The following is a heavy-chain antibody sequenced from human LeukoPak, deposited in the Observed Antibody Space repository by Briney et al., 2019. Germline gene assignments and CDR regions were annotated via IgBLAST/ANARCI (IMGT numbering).Heavy chain of an antibody. Sequence: ASVKVSCKASGYTFTSYGISWVRQAPGQGLEWMGWISAYNGNTNYAQKLQGGVTMTTDTSTSTAYMELRSLRSDDTAVYYCAREGQYYYDSSGYAHDAFDIWGQGTMVTVSS. J-gene: IGHJ3*02. CDR2: ISAYNGNT. V-gene: IGHV1-18*01. CDR1: GYTFTSYG. D-gene: IGHD3-22*01. CDR3: AREGQYYYDSSGYAHDAFDI.